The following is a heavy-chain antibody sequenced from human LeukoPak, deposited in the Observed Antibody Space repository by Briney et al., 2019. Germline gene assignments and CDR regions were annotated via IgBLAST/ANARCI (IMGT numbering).Heavy chain of an antibody. V-gene: IGHV3-30*04. CDR2: ISYDGSSK. CDR3: ARPYLAWSLTFYMDV. J-gene: IGHJ6*03. CDR1: GFSFNNFA. Sequence: TGGSLRLSCAASGFSFNNFAMHWVRQAPGKGLEWVAHISYDGSSKYNEDSVKGRFTISRDDSKNTLYLQTNSLRAEDTAVYYCARPYLAWSLTFYMDVWGKGTTVTVSS. D-gene: IGHD3-3*02.